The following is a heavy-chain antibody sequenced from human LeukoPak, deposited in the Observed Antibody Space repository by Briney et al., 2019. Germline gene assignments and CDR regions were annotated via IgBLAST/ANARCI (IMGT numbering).Heavy chain of an antibody. CDR2: INPNSGGT. CDR3: AREREQQPAAFNWFDP. V-gene: IGHV1-2*02. CDR1: GYTFTSYY. J-gene: IGHJ5*02. Sequence: ASVKVSCKASGYTFTSYYMHWVRQAPGQGLEWMGWINPNSGGTNYAQKFQGRVTMTRDTSISTAYMELSRLRSDDTAVYYCAREREQQPAAFNWFDPWGQGTLVTVSS. D-gene: IGHD6-13*01.